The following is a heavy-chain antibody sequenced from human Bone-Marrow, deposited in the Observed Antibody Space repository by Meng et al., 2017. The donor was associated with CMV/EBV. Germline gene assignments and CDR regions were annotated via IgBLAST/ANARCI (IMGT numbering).Heavy chain of an antibody. CDR1: GFTSNYYG. CDR3: AKNIIPATIRGFGF. D-gene: IGHD3-3*01. Sequence: GGSLRLFCVGSGFTSNYYGIHWVRQAPAKGLEWVAFVPYDGSKNYYADSVKGRFTVSRDNSKNTLHLQMNSLRPEDTALYFCAKNIIPATIRGFGFWGQGTLVTVSS. J-gene: IGHJ4*02. V-gene: IGHV3-30*02. CDR2: VPYDGSKN.